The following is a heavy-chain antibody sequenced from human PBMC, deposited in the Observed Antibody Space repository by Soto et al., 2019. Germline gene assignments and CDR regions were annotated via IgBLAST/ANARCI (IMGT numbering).Heavy chain of an antibody. CDR2: INHSGST. CDR3: ARDKITGLFDY. CDR1: GGSFSGYY. Sequence: QVQLQQWGAGLLKPSETLSLTCAVYGGSFSGYYWTWIRQPPGTGLEWIGEINHSGSTNYNPSLKSRVTISVDTAKNQFPPKLTSVTAADTAVYYCARDKITGLFDYWGQGTLVTVSS. J-gene: IGHJ4*02. V-gene: IGHV4-34*01. D-gene: IGHD2-8*02.